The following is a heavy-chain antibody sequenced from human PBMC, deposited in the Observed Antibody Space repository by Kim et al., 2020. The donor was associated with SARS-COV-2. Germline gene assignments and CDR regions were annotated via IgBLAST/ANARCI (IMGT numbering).Heavy chain of an antibody. CDR2: IYSSGST. D-gene: IGHD4-17*01. CDR3: ARSSMTIFDY. V-gene: IGHV4-59*13. CDR1: GGSISSYY. Sequence: SETLSLTCTVSGGSISSYYWSWIRQPPGKGLEWIGYIYSSGSTHYNPSLKSRVTISVDTPKNQFSLKPGSVTAAATAVYYCARSSMTIFDYWGQGTLVTV. J-gene: IGHJ4*02.